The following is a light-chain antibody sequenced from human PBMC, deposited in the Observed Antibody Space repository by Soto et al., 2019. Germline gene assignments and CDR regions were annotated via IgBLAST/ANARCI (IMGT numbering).Light chain of an antibody. CDR1: DFNIGRNS. CDR3: ATWDDSLNGPV. Sequence: QSVLTQPPSASGTPGQRVSISCSGSDFNIGRNSVNWYQHLPGTAPKLLIYNTNQRPSGVPDRFSGSRSGTSASLAITGLQSDDEADYYCATWDDSLNGPVFGGGTKLTVL. CDR2: NTN. V-gene: IGLV1-44*01. J-gene: IGLJ3*02.